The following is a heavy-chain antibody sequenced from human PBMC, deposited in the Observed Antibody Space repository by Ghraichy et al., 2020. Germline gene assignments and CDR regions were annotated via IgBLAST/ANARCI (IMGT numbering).Heavy chain of an antibody. Sequence: GGSLRLSCAASGFTFSSYSMNWVRQAPGKGLEWVSSISSSSSYKYYADSVKGRFTISSDNAKNLMYLQMNSLRAEDTAVYYCAAIQLWSPSSFDYWGQGTLVTVSS. J-gene: IGHJ4*02. CDR3: AAIQLWSPSSFDY. D-gene: IGHD5-18*01. CDR2: ISSSSSYK. CDR1: GFTFSSYS. V-gene: IGHV3-21*01.